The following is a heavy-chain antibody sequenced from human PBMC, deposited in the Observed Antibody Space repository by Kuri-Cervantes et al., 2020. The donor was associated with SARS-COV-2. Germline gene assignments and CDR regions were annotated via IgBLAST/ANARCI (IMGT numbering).Heavy chain of an antibody. J-gene: IGHJ4*02. V-gene: IGHV5-51*01. D-gene: IGHD6-13*01. CDR1: GYSFTSYW. Sequence: GGSLRLSCKGSGYSFTSYWIGWVRHMPGKGLEWMGIIYPGDSDTRYSPSFQGQVTISADKSISTAYLQWSSLKASDTAMYYCARLNSSWYPHYFDYWGQGTLVTVSS. CDR2: IYPGDSDT. CDR3: ARLNSSWYPHYFDY.